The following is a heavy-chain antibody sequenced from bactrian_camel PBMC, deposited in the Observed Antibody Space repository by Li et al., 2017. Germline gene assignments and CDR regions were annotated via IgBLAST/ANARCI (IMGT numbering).Heavy chain of an antibody. V-gene: IGHV3S53*01. Sequence: HVQLVESGGGSVQAGGSLRLSCVASGYTLPMNMGWFRRLPGQEREGVAAIAGDGRTDYADSVKGRFTISRDGAKNIIALQMHSLKPEDTATYYCAAQFLEASCAVVHAIDNWGQGTQVTVS. CDR1: GYTLPMN. J-gene: IGHJ4*01. CDR3: AAQFLEASCAVVHAIDN. CDR2: IAGDGRT. D-gene: IGHD2*01.